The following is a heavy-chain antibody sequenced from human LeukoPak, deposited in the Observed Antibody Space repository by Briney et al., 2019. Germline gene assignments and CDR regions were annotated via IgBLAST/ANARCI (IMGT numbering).Heavy chain of an antibody. CDR1: GYTFTSSV. Sequence: ASVKVSCKASGYTFTSSVIHWVRQAPGQGLEWMGWVNAGNGNTKYSQKFRDRVTITRDTSASTAYMELSSLRSEDTAVYYCARGHWYSSSWYFDHWGQGALVTVSS. V-gene: IGHV1-3*01. CDR3: ARGHWYSSSWYFDH. J-gene: IGHJ4*02. CDR2: VNAGNGNT. D-gene: IGHD6-13*01.